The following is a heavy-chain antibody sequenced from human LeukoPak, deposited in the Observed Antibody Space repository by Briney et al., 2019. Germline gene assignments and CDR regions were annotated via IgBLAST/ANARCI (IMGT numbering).Heavy chain of an antibody. V-gene: IGHV3-30-3*01. Sequence: PGRSLRLSCAASGFIFSSYAMHWVRQAPGKGPEWVAVTSYDGSNKYYADSVEGRFTISRDNSKNTLYLQMNSLRAEDTAVYYCARDHLEMATSHFDYWGQGTLVTVSS. CDR2: TSYDGSNK. D-gene: IGHD5-24*01. CDR1: GFIFSSYA. CDR3: ARDHLEMATSHFDY. J-gene: IGHJ4*02.